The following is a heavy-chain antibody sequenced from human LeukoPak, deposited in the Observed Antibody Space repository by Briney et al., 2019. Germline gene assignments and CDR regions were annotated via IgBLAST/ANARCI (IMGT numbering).Heavy chain of an antibody. Sequence: SQTLSLTCAISGDSVSSNTAVWNWIRQSPSRGLEWLGRTYFRSKWYNDYAVFVKNRLTINPDTSKNQVSLQLNSLTPDDTAVYYCAGPCGTGAVGCSHWGQGTQVTVSS. CDR3: AGPCGTGAVGCSH. D-gene: IGHD2-21*01. J-gene: IGHJ4*02. CDR2: TYFRSKWYN. CDR1: GDSVSSNTAV. V-gene: IGHV6-1*01.